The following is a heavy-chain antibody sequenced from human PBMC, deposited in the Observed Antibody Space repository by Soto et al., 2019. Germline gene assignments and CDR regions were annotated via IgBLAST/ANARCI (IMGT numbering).Heavy chain of an antibody. CDR3: ARVRRYGDSGYWFDP. D-gene: IGHD5-18*01. Sequence: SETLSLTCTVSGVSITSYSWSWIRQPPGKGLEWVGYIYYSGSTSYNPSLKTRVTISIDTPKNQFSLNLSSMTAADTAAYYCARVRRYGDSGYWFDPWGQGALVTVS. CDR1: GVSITSYS. J-gene: IGHJ5*02. V-gene: IGHV4-59*01. CDR2: IYYSGST.